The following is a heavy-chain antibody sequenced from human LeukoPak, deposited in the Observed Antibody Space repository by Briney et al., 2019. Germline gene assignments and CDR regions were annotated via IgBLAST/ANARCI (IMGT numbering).Heavy chain of an antibody. D-gene: IGHD5-18*01. CDR1: GFTVSSNY. Sequence: PGGSLRLSCAASGFTVSSNYMSWFRQAPGKGLEWVSVIYSGGSTYYADSVKGRFTISRDNSKNTLYLQMNSLRAEDTAVYYCARMIYSYGPNGAFDIWGQGTMVTVSS. CDR2: IYSGGST. CDR3: ARMIYSYGPNGAFDI. J-gene: IGHJ3*02. V-gene: IGHV3-53*01.